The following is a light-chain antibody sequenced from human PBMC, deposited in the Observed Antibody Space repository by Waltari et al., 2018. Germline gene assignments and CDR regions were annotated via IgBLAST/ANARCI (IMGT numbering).Light chain of an antibody. CDR1: RSNIGNNY. CDR3: GTWDSSLSGAV. CDR2: EDT. Sequence: QSVLTQPPSVSAAPGQRVTISCSGGRSNIGNNYVSWYRQFHGTAPQLLIYEDTERPSGIAGRFSGSKSGTSATLDITGLQAGDEADYYCGTWDSSLSGAVFGGGTHLTVL. J-gene: IGLJ7*01. V-gene: IGLV1-51*02.